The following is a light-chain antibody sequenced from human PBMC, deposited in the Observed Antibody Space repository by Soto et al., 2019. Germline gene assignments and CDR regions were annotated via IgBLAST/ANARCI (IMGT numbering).Light chain of an antibody. CDR1: QSVSSSY. CDR2: GAS. V-gene: IGKV3-20*01. Sequence: EIVLTQSPGTLSLSPGERATLSCRASQSVSSSYLAWYQQKPGQAPRLLISGASKRATGIPDRISGSGSGTDFTHTISRLEPEDFAVYYCQQYGNSLPWTFGQGTKVEIK. CDR3: QQYGNSLPWT. J-gene: IGKJ1*01.